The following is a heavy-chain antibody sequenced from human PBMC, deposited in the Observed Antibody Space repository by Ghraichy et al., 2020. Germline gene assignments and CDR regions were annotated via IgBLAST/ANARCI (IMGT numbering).Heavy chain of an antibody. CDR1: GFTFSSYA. CDR3: AKAANSREQWLVLGDAFDI. J-gene: IGHJ3*02. Sequence: LSLTCAASGFTFSSYAMSWVRQAPGKGLEWVSAISGSGGSTYYADSVKGRFTISRDNSKNTLYLQMNSLRAEDTAVYYCAKAANSREQWLVLGDAFDIWGQGTMVTVSS. D-gene: IGHD6-19*01. V-gene: IGHV3-23*01. CDR2: ISGSGGST.